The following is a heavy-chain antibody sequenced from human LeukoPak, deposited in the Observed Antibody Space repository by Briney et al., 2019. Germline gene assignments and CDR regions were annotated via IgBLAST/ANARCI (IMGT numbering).Heavy chain of an antibody. Sequence: GESLKISCKGSGYNFFAYWIGWVRRMPGKGLEWMGIIYPGDSDTRYSPSFQGQVTISTDKSSYTAYLQWSSLKASDTAIYYCARYESGSYFWFDPWGQGTQVTVSS. CDR1: GYNFFAYW. V-gene: IGHV5-51*01. D-gene: IGHD1-26*01. J-gene: IGHJ5*02. CDR2: IYPGDSDT. CDR3: ARYESGSYFWFDP.